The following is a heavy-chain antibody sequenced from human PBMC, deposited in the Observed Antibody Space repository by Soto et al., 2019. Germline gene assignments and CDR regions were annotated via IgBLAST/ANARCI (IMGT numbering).Heavy chain of an antibody. J-gene: IGHJ4*02. D-gene: IGHD3-22*01. V-gene: IGHV4-31*03. CDR2: IYYSGST. CDR3: ARHGTDYYDSSGYYYSPYYFDY. CDR1: GGSLSSGAYY. Sequence: PSETLSLTCTVSGGSLSSGAYYWSWIRQHPGKGLEWIGYIYYSGSTYYNPSLESRVTLSVDTSTKQFSLKVSSVTAADTAVYYCARHGTDYYDSSGYYYSPYYFDYWGQGTLVTVSS.